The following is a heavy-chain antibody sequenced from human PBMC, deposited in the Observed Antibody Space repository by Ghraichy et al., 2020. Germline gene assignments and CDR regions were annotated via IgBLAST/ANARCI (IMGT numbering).Heavy chain of an antibody. D-gene: IGHD6-13*01. Sequence: LSLTCVGFGFNYMSYWMSWVRQAPGQGLEWVANTNEDGSEIYYADSVRGRFSISRDNARNSMFMQMSSLRVEDTAIYYCARDLERAVAGFYYGLDVWGQGTTVTVSS. J-gene: IGHJ6*02. V-gene: IGHV3-7*01. CDR1: GFNYMSYW. CDR2: TNEDGSEI. CDR3: ARDLERAVAGFYYGLDV.